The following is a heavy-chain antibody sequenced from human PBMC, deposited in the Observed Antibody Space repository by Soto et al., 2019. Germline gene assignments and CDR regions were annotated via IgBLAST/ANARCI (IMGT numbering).Heavy chain of an antibody. Sequence: GASVKVSCKASGGTFSGYTISWVRQAPGQGLEWMGRIIPILGIANYAQKFQGRVTITADKSTSTAYMELSSLRSEDTAVYYCARDCSSTSCYPYWGQGTLITVSS. CDR2: IIPILGIA. CDR3: ARDCSSTSCYPY. CDR1: GGTFSGYT. D-gene: IGHD2-2*01. J-gene: IGHJ4*02. V-gene: IGHV1-69*04.